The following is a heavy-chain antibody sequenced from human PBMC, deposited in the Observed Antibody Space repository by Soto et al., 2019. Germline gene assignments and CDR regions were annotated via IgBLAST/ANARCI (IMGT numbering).Heavy chain of an antibody. D-gene: IGHD3-16*01. Sequence: QVQVVQSGAEVKKPGSSVKVSCKVSGGIFTNNAISWVRQAPGQGLEWLGGVIPLFDTAYYAQIFRGRLRISADGATTPAYMELSGQTSADTADYFCATGGQNDGYNFYHRMDVWGQGTTVTV. V-gene: IGHV1-69*01. CDR3: ATGGQNDGYNFYHRMDV. CDR1: GGIFTNNA. J-gene: IGHJ6*02. CDR2: VIPLFDTA.